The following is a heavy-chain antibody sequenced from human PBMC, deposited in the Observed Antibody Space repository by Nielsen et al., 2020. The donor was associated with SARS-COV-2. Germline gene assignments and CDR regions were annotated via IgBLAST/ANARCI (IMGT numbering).Heavy chain of an antibody. J-gene: IGHJ6*02. CDR3: ATLAMDRMSYYYYGMDV. V-gene: IGHV3-33*08. Sequence: GGSLRLSCVASGLTSSSYVMHWVRQAPGKGLEWVAVIWYDGSNKYYADSVKGRFTISRDNSKNTLYLQMNSLRAEDTALYHCATLAMDRMSYYYYGMDVWGQGTTVTVSS. CDR2: IWYDGSNK. D-gene: IGHD5-18*01. CDR1: GLTSSSYV.